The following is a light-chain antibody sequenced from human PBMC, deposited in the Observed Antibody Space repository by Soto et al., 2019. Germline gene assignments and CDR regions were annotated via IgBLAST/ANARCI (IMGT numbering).Light chain of an antibody. V-gene: IGLV1-40*01. CDR2: GNS. CDR3: QSYDSSLSGSVV. CDR1: SSNIGAGYD. J-gene: IGLJ2*01. Sequence: QCVLTQPPSVSGAPGQRVTISCTGSSSNIGAGYDVHWYQQLPGTAPKLLIYGNSNRPSGVPDRFSGSKSGTSASLAITGLQAEDAADYYCQSYDSSLSGSVVFGGGTKLTVL.